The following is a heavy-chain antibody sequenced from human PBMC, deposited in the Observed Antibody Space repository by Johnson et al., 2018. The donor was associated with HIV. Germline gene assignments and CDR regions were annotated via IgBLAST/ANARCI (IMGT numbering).Heavy chain of an antibody. CDR3: AKDIGDGYNRWGGLDI. CDR2: ISYDGSNK. V-gene: IGHV3-30-3*01. J-gene: IGHJ3*02. CDR1: GFTFSSYA. D-gene: IGHD5-24*01. Sequence: QEQLVESGGGVVQPGRSLRLSCAASGFTFSSYAMHWVRQAPGKGLEWVAVISYDGSNKYYADSVKGRFTISRDDSKNTLYMQMKSLRVEDTAVYYCAKDIGDGYNRWGGLDIWGQGTMVTVSS.